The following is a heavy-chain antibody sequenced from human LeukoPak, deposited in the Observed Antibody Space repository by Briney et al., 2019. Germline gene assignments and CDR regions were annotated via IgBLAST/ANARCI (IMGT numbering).Heavy chain of an antibody. CDR2: IPPDGAEK. V-gene: IGHV3-30*04. D-gene: IGHD3-16*01. CDR3: ATGGAPGGRFEN. J-gene: IGHJ4*02. CDR1: GFTLSNSP. Sequence: GRSLRLSCAASGFTLSNSPMHWVRQAPGKGLEWVAVIPPDGAEKYYADSVRGRFSVSRDNSKHTVSLQMNSLRVEDTAVYYCATGGAPGGRFENWGQGTLVTVSS.